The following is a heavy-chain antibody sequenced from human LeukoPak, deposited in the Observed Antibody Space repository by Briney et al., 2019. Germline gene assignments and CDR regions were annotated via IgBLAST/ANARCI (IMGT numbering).Heavy chain of an antibody. CDR2: IHTKTGNP. CDR3: ARQAYGSGSYYDY. D-gene: IGHD3-10*01. V-gene: IGHV7-4-1*02. J-gene: IGHJ4*02. CDR1: GYSSTTYV. Sequence: ASVKVSCKASGYSSTTYVINWVRQAPGQGLEWMGWIHTKTGNPTSAQGFTGRFVFSLDSSVTTTYLQISSLKAEDTAVYYCARQAYGSGSYYDYWGQGTLVTVSS.